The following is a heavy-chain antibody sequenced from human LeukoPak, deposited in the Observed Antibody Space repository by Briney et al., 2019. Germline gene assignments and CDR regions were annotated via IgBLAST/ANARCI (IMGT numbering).Heavy chain of an antibody. V-gene: IGHV3-11*01. CDR3: ARVVGATNPPYYYGMDV. D-gene: IGHD1-26*01. CDR1: GFTFSDYY. CDR2: ISSSGSTI. Sequence: GGSLRLSCAASGFTFSDYYMSWIRQAPGKGLEWVSYISSSGSTIYYADSVKGRFTISRDNAKNSLYLQMNSLRAEDTAVYYCARVVGATNPPYYYGMDVWGQGTTVTVSS. J-gene: IGHJ6*02.